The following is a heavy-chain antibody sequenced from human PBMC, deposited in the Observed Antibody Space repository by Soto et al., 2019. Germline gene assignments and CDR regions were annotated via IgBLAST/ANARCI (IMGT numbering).Heavy chain of an antibody. CDR3: ARGLTSSGYYM. J-gene: IGHJ4*02. Sequence: QVQLVQSGAEVKKPGSSVKVSCKASGYTFTSSYIHWVRQAPGQGLEWMGIINPSGDSATYAQKFQGRVTVSRDTSTSTVFMELTSLTSQDTAMYDCARGLTSSGYYMWGQGTLVTVSS. V-gene: IGHV1-46*01. CDR1: GYTFTSSY. D-gene: IGHD3-22*01. CDR2: INPSGDSA.